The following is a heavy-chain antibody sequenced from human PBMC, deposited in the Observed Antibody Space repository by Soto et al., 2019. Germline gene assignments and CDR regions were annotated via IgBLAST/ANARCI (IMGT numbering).Heavy chain of an antibody. Sequence: SETLSLTCAVSGRSISRGGYSWSWIRQPPGKGLEWIGYIYHSGSTYYNPSLKSRVTISVDRSKNQFSLKLSSVTAADTAVYYCARVPDRWGQGTLVT. CDR3: ARVPDR. CDR1: GRSISRGGYS. V-gene: IGHV4-30-2*01. J-gene: IGHJ5*02. D-gene: IGHD2-2*01. CDR2: IYHSGST.